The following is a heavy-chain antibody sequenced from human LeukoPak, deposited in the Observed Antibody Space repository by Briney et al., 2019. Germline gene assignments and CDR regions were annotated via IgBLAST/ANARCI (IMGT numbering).Heavy chain of an antibody. Sequence: GGSLRLSCAASGFTFSNAWMSWVRQAPGKGLEWVGRVKSKTAGGTRDYAAFVKGRFTISRDESRNTLYLQMNSLKIEDTAVYYCTTEYDSTGYYPWYFHYWGQGTLVTVSS. D-gene: IGHD3-22*01. CDR1: GFTFSNAW. CDR2: VKSKTAGGTR. V-gene: IGHV3-15*01. J-gene: IGHJ4*02. CDR3: TTEYDSTGYYPWYFHY.